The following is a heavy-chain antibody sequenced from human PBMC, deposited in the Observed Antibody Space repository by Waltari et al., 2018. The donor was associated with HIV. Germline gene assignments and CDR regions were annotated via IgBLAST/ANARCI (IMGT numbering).Heavy chain of an antibody. J-gene: IGHJ6*02. Sequence: EVQLVESGGGLVQPGGSLRLSCAGSGFTFSNYEMTWVRQAPGKGLEWISFISAGGTKYYADSLKGRFSISRDNAKNSLYLQMNSLRAEDTAVYYCAKAVGDTSGRYWGGDVWGQGTTVTVSS. V-gene: IGHV3-48*03. CDR3: AKAVGDTSGRYWGGDV. CDR1: GFTFSNYE. D-gene: IGHD6-19*01. CDR2: ISAGGTK.